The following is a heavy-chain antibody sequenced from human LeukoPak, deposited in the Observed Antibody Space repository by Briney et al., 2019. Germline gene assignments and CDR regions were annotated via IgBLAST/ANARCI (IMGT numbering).Heavy chain of an antibody. J-gene: IGHJ4*02. CDR2: IYYSGST. D-gene: IGHD3-10*01. CDR1: GGSISSSSYY. Sequence: PSETLSLTCTVSGGSISSSSYYWGWIRQSPGKGLEWIGSIYYSGSTYYHPSLKSRVTISVDTSKSQFSLKLSSVTAADTAVYYCARQYYDSGMVVYWGQGTLVTVSS. V-gene: IGHV4-39*01. CDR3: ARQYYDSGMVVY.